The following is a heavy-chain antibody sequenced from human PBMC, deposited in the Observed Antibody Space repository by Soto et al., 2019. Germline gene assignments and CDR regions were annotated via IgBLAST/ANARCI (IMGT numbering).Heavy chain of an antibody. D-gene: IGHD1-1*01. V-gene: IGHV1-24*01. CDR3: ATELDGYGAFDI. CDR2: FDPEDGET. J-gene: IGHJ3*02. CDR1: GYTLTGLS. Sequence: ASVKVSCKVSGYTLTGLSMHWVRQAPGKGLEWMGGFDPEDGETIYAQKFQGRVTMTEDTSTDTAYMELSSLRSEDTAVYYCATELDGYGAFDIWGQGTMVTVSS.